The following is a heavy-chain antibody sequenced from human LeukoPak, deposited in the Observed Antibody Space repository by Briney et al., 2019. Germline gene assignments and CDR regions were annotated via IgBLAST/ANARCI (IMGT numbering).Heavy chain of an antibody. J-gene: IGHJ4*02. V-gene: IGHV4-39*07. CDR2: IYYSGSS. Sequence: SETLSLNCTVSGGSISSTSYYWAWIRQPPGKGLEWIGSIYYSGSSNYNPSLKSRVTISVDTSKNQFSLKLSSVTAADTAVYYCARSDYLAVDYWGQGTLVTVSS. CDR3: ARSDYLAVDY. CDR1: GGSISSTSYY. D-gene: IGHD4-11*01.